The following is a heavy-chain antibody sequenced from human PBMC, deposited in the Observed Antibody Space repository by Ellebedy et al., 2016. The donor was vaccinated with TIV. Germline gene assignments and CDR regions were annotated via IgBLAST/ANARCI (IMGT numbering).Heavy chain of an antibody. V-gene: IGHV4-34*01. D-gene: IGHD3-10*01. CDR2: INHSGST. J-gene: IGHJ6*03. CDR3: ARGGSGRYYYYMDV. CDR1: GGSFSGYY. Sequence: SETLSLTXAVYGGSFSGYYWSWIRQPPGKGLEWIGEINHSGSTNYNPSLKSRVTISVDTSKNQFSLKLSSVTAADTAVYYCARGGSGRYYYYMDVWGKGTTVTVSS.